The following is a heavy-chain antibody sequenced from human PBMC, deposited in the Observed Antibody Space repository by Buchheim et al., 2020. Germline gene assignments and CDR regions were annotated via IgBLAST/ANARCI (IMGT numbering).Heavy chain of an antibody. D-gene: IGHD3-10*01. J-gene: IGHJ6*02. CDR3: TRRRGDQLDGLDV. Sequence: EVQLVESGGGLVQPGGSLILSCAASGFTFSGSAINWVRQASGKGLEWVSRIRSKANSYATAYAASVKGRFTISRDDSKSTAYLEMNSLKNDDTAVYYCTRRRGDQLDGLDVWGQGTT. CDR2: IRSKANSYAT. V-gene: IGHV3-73*01. CDR1: GFTFSGSA.